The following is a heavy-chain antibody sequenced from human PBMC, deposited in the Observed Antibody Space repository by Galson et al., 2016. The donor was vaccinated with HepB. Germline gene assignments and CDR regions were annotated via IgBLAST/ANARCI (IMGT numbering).Heavy chain of an antibody. Sequence: SGAEVKKPGESLQISCRGSGYTFDSYWIGWVRQMPGKGLEWMGSIDPGELDIRYSPPFQGQVTITVDKSISTAYLQWSSLTASDTAMYYCARSLTGSYDFWGAIYNYYAMDVWGQGTTVTVS. V-gene: IGHV5-51*01. CDR2: IDPGELDI. CDR3: ARSLTGSYDFWGAIYNYYAMDV. J-gene: IGHJ6*02. D-gene: IGHD3-3*01. CDR1: GYTFDSYW.